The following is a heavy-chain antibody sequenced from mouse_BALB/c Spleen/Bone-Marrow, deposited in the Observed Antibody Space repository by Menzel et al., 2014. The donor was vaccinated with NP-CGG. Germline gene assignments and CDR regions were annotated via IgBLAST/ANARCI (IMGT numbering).Heavy chain of an antibody. D-gene: IGHD2-4*01. CDR2: ISSGSSTI. CDR3: ARARSTMITTGAMDY. Sequence: EVQGVESGGGLVQPGGSRKLSCAASGFTFSRSGMHWVRQAPEKGLEWVAYISSGSSTIYYADTMKSRFTISRDNPKNTLFLQMTSLRSEDTAMYYCARARSTMITTGAMDYWGQGTSVTVSS. J-gene: IGHJ4*01. CDR1: GFTFSRSG. V-gene: IGHV5-17*02.